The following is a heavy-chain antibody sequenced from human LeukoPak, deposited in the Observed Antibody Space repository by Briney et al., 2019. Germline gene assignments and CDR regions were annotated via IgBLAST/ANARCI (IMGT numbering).Heavy chain of an antibody. Sequence: PGGSLTLSCVASDFTFSDFWMTWVRQAPGKGLEWVADIKKDGSKKNEADSVRGRFTISRDNAWNSLYLQMNNLRAEDTAVYYCATRTFGWHTIDYWGQGTLVTVSS. CDR2: IKKDGSKK. J-gene: IGHJ4*02. CDR3: ATRTFGWHTIDY. CDR1: DFTFSDFW. V-gene: IGHV3-7*03. D-gene: IGHD6-19*01.